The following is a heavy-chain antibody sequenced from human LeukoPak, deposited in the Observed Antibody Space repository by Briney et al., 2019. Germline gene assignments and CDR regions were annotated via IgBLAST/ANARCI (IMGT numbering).Heavy chain of an antibody. Sequence: ASVKVSCKACGGTFSSYAISGVGQAPAQGREGVGGIIPIFGTANYAQKFQGRVTITADESTSTAYMELSSLRSEDTAVYYCARGSPLWFGELRYFDYWGQGTLVTVSS. CDR2: IIPIFGTA. V-gene: IGHV1-69*13. CDR3: ARGSPLWFGELRYFDY. CDR1: GGTFSSYA. D-gene: IGHD3-10*01. J-gene: IGHJ4*02.